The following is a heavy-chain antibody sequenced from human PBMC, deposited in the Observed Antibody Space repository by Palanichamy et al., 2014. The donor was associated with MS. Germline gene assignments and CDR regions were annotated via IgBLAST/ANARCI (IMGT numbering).Heavy chain of an antibody. V-gene: IGHV3-66*01. D-gene: IGHD2/OR15-2a*01. J-gene: IGHJ4*02. CDR1: GFTASDSY. CDR3: ARDTHSYFRADW. CDR2: IYINGNT. Sequence: VEVWGRLGPAGGGPVRLSCAASGFTASDSYMSWVRQAPGNRLEWVSIIYINGNTYYADSVRGRFTISRDNSKNEVHLQMNNLRVEDTALYYCARDTHSYFRADWWGQGTLVSVSS.